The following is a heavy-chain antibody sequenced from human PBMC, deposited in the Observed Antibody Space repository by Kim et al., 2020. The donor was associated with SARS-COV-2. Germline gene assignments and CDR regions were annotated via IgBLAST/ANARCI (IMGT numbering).Heavy chain of an antibody. CDR2: IYYSGST. CDR3: ASSHAPYCGGDCSDS. D-gene: IGHD2-21*01. Sequence: SETLSLTCTVSGGSISSGGYYWSWIRQHPGKGLEWIGYIYYSGSTYYNPSLKSRVTISVDTSKNQFSLKLSSVTAADTAVYYCASSHAPYCGGDCSDSWGQGTPVTVSS. V-gene: IGHV4-31*03. CDR1: GGSISSGGYY. J-gene: IGHJ5*01.